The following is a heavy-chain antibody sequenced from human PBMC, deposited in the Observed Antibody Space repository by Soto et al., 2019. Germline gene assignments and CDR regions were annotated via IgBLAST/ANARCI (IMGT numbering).Heavy chain of an antibody. Sequence: ASVKVSCKASGYTFTGYYMHWVRQAPGQGLEWMGWINPNSGGTNYAQKFQGRVTMTRDTSISTAYMELSRLRSDDTAVYYCARERIFGVVIIPGMDVWGQGTTVTVSS. D-gene: IGHD3-3*01. V-gene: IGHV1-2*02. CDR1: GYTFTGYY. CDR3: ARERIFGVVIIPGMDV. J-gene: IGHJ6*02. CDR2: INPNSGGT.